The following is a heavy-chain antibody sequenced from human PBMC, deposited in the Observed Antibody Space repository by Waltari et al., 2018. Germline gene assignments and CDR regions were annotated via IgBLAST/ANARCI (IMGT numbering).Heavy chain of an antibody. CDR2: TYHSGSA. D-gene: IGHD2-21*02. Sequence: QLQLQESGPRLVKPSETLSLTCSVSGFPIGSEYYWAWVRQSQGEGLVWIGSTYHSGSADYNPSLKGRVTISVDTSKNQFSLKLTSVTVADSGVYYCARLSPYTSSGDFFDPWGQGALVTVSS. V-gene: IGHV4-38-2*01. CDR1: GFPIGSEYY. J-gene: IGHJ5*02. CDR3: ARLSPYTSSGDFFDP.